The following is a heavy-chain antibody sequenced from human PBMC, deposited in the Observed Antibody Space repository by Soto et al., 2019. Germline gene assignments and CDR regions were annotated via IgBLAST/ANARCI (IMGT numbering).Heavy chain of an antibody. V-gene: IGHV3-23*01. CDR3: AKTANGWFSAFDI. D-gene: IGHD6-19*01. J-gene: IGHJ3*02. Sequence: GGSVGLSCAASGFTFSSYAMSWVRQAPGKGLEWVSAISGSGGTTYYADSVKGRFTFSRDNSKNTLYLQMNSLRAEDTAVYYCAKTANGWFSAFDIWGQGTMVTVSS. CDR1: GFTFSSYA. CDR2: ISGSGGTT.